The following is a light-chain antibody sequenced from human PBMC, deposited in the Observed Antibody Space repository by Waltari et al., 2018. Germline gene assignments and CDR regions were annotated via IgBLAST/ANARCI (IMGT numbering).Light chain of an antibody. Sequence: DIQLTQPPVSLLASIADRATIVCRASQNIGTYLSWYQQKPGRDPKLLIYGAFNLQSGVPSSFSGSESGTGFTLTISSLQPEDFATYYCQQSFSASALTFGGGTKVEIK. V-gene: IGKV1-39*01. CDR2: GAF. J-gene: IGKJ4*01. CDR3: QQSFSASALT. CDR1: QNIGTY.